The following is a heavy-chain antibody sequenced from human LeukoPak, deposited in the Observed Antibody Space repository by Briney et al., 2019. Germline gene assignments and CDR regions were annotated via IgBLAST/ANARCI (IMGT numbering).Heavy chain of an antibody. D-gene: IGHD3-22*01. J-gene: IGHJ4*02. CDR2: INPNSGGT. V-gene: IGHV1-2*02. CDR3: ATVGYYDSSGYANFDY. CDR1: GYTFTGYY. Sequence: ASVKVSCKASGYTFTGYYMHWVRQAPGQGLEWMGWINPNSGGTNYAQKFQGRVTMTRDTSISTAYMELSRLRSDDTAVYYCATVGYYDSSGYANFDYWGQGTLVTVSS.